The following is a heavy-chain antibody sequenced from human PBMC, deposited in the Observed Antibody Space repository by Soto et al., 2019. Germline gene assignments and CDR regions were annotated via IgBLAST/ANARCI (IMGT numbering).Heavy chain of an antibody. V-gene: IGHV4-30-4*01. CDR3: ARLGGYYQALDS. Sequence: SETLSLTCTVSGGSISSGNYYWSWIRQPPGKGLEWIGFISYSGSTYYSASLQSRVTMSVDTSKNQFSLNLSFVTAADTAVYYCARLGGYYQALDSWGQGTLVTVSS. CDR2: ISYSGST. J-gene: IGHJ4*02. CDR1: GGSISSGNYY. D-gene: IGHD3-22*01.